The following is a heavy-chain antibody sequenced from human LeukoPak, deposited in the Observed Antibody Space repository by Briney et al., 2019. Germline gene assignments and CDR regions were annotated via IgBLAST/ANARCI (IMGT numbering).Heavy chain of an antibody. CDR3: VTPYDFWSGHGAFDI. D-gene: IGHD3-3*01. V-gene: IGHV4-61*08. Sequence: SETLSLTCTVSDGSINSGDYYWSWLRQPPGKGLEWIGYIYYSGSTNYNPSLKSRVTISVDTSKNQFSLKLSSVTAADTAVYYCVTPYDFWSGHGAFDIWGQGTMVTVSS. CDR1: DGSINSGDYY. J-gene: IGHJ3*02. CDR2: IYYSGST.